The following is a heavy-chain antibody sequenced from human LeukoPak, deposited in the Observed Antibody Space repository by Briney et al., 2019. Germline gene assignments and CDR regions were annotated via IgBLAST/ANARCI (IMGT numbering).Heavy chain of an antibody. CDR3: ARYDSDPYYGMDV. CDR2: IYYSGST. V-gene: IGHV4-38-2*02. Sequence: SETLSLTCTVSGYSISSGYYWGWIRQPPGKGLEWIGSIYYSGSTYYNPSLKSRVTISVDKSKNQFPLKLSSVTAADTAVYYCARYDSDPYYGMDVWGQGTTVTVTS. D-gene: IGHD2-21*02. CDR1: GYSISSGYY. J-gene: IGHJ6*02.